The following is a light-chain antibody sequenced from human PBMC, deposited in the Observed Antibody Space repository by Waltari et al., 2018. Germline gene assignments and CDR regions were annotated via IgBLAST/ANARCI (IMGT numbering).Light chain of an antibody. Sequence: IVMTQAPDSLPVSLCERSTLNCKSSQSVLYSSNNKNYLAWYQQKPGQPPKLLIYWASTRESGVPDRFSGSGSGTDFTLTISSLQAEDVAVYYCQQYYSTPYTFGQGTKLEIK. CDR2: WAS. J-gene: IGKJ2*01. CDR3: QQYYSTPYT. V-gene: IGKV4-1*01. CDR1: QSVLYSSNNKNY.